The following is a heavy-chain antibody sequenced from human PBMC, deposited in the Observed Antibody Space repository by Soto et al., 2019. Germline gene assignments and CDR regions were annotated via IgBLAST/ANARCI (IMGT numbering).Heavy chain of an antibody. V-gene: IGHV3-23*01. Sequence: GVSLRLSCSASGFTFCSYAMRWVLLAPGKGLEWFSVAGPSGSNTFYADSVRGRFTISRDNVENTLYLQMNSLRVADTALYFCARTYYYDRTGYYRTFDYWGQGTLVTVSS. CDR2: AGPSGSNT. CDR1: GFTFCSYA. D-gene: IGHD3-22*01. J-gene: IGHJ4*02. CDR3: ARTYYYDRTGYYRTFDY.